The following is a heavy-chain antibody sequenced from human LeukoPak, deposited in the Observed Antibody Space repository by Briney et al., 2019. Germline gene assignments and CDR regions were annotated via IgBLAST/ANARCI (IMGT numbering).Heavy chain of an antibody. J-gene: IGHJ4*02. CDR3: AKDSSSFELDY. Sequence: GGSLRLSCAASGFTFSSYGMHWVRQAPGKGLEWVAVISYDGSNKYYADSVKGRFTISRDYSKNTLYLQMNSLRAEDTAVYYCAKDSSSFELDYWGQGTLVTVSS. D-gene: IGHD6-6*01. CDR2: ISYDGSNK. CDR1: GFTFSSYG. V-gene: IGHV3-30*18.